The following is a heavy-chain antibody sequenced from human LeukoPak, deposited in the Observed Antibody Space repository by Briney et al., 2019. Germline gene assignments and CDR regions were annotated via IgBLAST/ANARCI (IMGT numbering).Heavy chain of an antibody. V-gene: IGHV4-34*01. Sequence: EPSETLSLTCAVYGGSFSGYYWSWIRQPPGKGLEWIGEINHSGSTNYNPSLKSRVTISVDTSKNQFSLKLSSVTAADTAVYYCARGLRDYYDSSGYSKYYFDYWGQGTLVTVSS. CDR3: ARGLRDYYDSSGYSKYYFDY. CDR2: INHSGST. CDR1: GGSFSGYY. D-gene: IGHD3-22*01. J-gene: IGHJ4*02.